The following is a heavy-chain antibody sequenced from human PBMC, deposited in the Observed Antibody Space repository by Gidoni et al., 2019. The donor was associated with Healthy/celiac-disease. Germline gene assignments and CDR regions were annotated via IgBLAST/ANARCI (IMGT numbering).Heavy chain of an antibody. Sequence: QVQLVQSGAEVKKPGASVKVSCKASGYTFTRYYMHWVRQAPGQGLEWMGRINPNSGGTNYAQKFQGRVTMTRDTSISTAYMELSRLRSDDTAVYYCARGANCSGGSCYARFDPWGQGTLVTVSS. CDR1: GYTFTRYY. CDR2: INPNSGGT. V-gene: IGHV1-2*06. CDR3: ARGANCSGGSCYARFDP. D-gene: IGHD2-15*01. J-gene: IGHJ5*02.